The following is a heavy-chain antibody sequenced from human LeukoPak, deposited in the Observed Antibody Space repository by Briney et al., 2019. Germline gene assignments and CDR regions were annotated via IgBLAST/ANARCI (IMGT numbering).Heavy chain of an antibody. Sequence: PGGSLRLSCAASGFAFSRNDMSWVRQAPGKGLEWVSSIGGSGTRTYYAHSVKGRFTISRDTSKNTLYLQMNSLRAEDAAVYYCAKYRGFGDSYDSWGQGTLVTVSS. J-gene: IGHJ4*02. V-gene: IGHV3-23*01. D-gene: IGHD3-10*01. CDR3: AKYRGFGDSYDS. CDR2: IGGSGTRT. CDR1: GFAFSRND.